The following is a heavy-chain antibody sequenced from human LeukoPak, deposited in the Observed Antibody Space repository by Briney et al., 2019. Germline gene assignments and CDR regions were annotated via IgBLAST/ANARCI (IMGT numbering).Heavy chain of an antibody. CDR1: GFTFDDYA. CDR2: ISWNSGSI. J-gene: IGHJ4*02. V-gene: IGHV3-9*03. D-gene: IGHD3-22*01. Sequence: GGSLRLSCAASGFTFDDYAMHWVRQAPGKGLEWVSGISWNSGSIGYADSVKGRFTISRDNAKNSLYLQMNSLRAEDMALYYCAKEVYYYDSSGYRSFDYWGQGTLVTVSS. CDR3: AKEVYYYDSSGYRSFDY.